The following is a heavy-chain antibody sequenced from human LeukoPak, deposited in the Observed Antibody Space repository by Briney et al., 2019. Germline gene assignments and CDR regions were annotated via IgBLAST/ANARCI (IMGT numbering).Heavy chain of an antibody. Sequence: GGSLRLSCAASGFTFTGFAMSWVREAPGKGPEWVSRIGGSSGSTYYADSVKGRFTISRDNSKKTLYLQMNSLRADDTAVYYCAKMKGPGLYYHYSMDVWGKGTTVIVSS. CDR1: GFTFTGFA. V-gene: IGHV3-23*01. CDR2: IGGSSGST. J-gene: IGHJ6*03. CDR3: AKMKGPGLYYHYSMDV.